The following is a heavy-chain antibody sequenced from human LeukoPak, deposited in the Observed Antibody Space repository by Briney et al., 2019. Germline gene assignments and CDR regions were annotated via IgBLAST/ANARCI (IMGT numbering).Heavy chain of an antibody. V-gene: IGHV4-30-2*01. CDR3: ARNGAYCLDV. Sequence: PSQTLSLTCTVSGGSISSGGYYWSWIRQPPGKGLEWIGYIYHSGSTYYNPSLKSRVTISVDRSKNQFSLKLSSVTAADTAVYYCARNGAYCLDVWGQGTTVSVSS. CDR2: IYHSGST. CDR1: GGSISSGGYY. J-gene: IGHJ6*02. D-gene: IGHD2-15*01.